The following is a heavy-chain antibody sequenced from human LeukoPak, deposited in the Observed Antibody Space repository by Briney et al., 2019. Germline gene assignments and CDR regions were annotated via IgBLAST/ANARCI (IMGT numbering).Heavy chain of an antibody. V-gene: IGHV4-59*09. D-gene: IGHD6-19*01. CDR3: ARGVAVAGTGQKYFQH. CDR2: YYTWST. Sequence: YYTWSTNYTPSLKRRVTISGDTSKNQFSLKLSSVTAADTAVYYCARGVAVAGTGQKYFQHWGQGTLVTVSS. J-gene: IGHJ1*01.